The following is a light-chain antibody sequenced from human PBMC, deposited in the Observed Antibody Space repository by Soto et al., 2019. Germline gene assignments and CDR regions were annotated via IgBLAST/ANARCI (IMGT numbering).Light chain of an antibody. Sequence: EIVLTQSLGTLSLSPGERATLSCKASQSVISNFLAWYQRKPGQAPRLLIYGASYRATDIPYRFSGSGSGTDFTLTITRLEPEDFAVYYCQQYGTSPPTFGQGTKVEI. CDR2: GAS. CDR3: QQYGTSPPT. V-gene: IGKV3-20*01. CDR1: QSVISNF. J-gene: IGKJ1*01.